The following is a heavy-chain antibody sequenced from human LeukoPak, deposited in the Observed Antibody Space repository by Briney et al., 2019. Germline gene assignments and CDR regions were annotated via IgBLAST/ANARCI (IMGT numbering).Heavy chain of an antibody. CDR2: ISGSGGST. J-gene: IGHJ4*02. Sequence: GGSLRLSCAASGFTFSSHAMSRVRQAPGKGLEWVSAISGSGGSTYYAESVKGRFTISRDNSKNTLSLQMNSLRAEDTAVYYCAKDTPVSGTSRKFDYWGQGTLVTVSS. D-gene: IGHD6-19*01. CDR3: AKDTPVSGTSRKFDY. CDR1: GFTFSSHA. V-gene: IGHV3-23*01.